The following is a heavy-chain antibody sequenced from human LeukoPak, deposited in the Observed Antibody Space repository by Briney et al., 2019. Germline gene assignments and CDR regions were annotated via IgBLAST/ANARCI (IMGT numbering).Heavy chain of an antibody. CDR2: FDPEDGET. D-gene: IGHD5-18*01. Sequence: ASVKVSCKASGYTFTGYYMHWVRQAPGKGLEWLGGFDPEDGETIYAQKFQGRVIMTEDTSTDTAYMELSSLRSEDTAMYYCATDGYSYGHFDYWGQGTLVTVSS. J-gene: IGHJ4*02. V-gene: IGHV1-24*01. CDR1: GYTFTGYY. CDR3: ATDGYSYGHFDY.